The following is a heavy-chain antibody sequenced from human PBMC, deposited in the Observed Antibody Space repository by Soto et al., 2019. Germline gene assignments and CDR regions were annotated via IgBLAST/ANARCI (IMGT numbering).Heavy chain of an antibody. D-gene: IGHD3-22*01. CDR3: ARDDYYDTSGYLALFDY. Sequence: GGSLRLSCAASGFTLSRDAMHWVRQAPGKGLEWVALIYYDGSNEYYADPVKGRFTISRDNAKNSLYLQMNSLRDEDTAVYYYARDDYYDTSGYLALFDYWGQGTLVTVSS. J-gene: IGHJ4*02. CDR1: GFTLSRDA. V-gene: IGHV3-33*01. CDR2: IYYDGSNE.